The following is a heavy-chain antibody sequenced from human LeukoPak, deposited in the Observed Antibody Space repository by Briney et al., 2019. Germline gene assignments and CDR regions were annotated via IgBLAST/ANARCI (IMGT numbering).Heavy chain of an antibody. Sequence: GGSLRLSCAASGFTFSSYAMSWVRQAPGKGLEWVSAISGSGGSTYYADSVKGRFTISRDNSKNTLYLQMNSLRAEDTAVYYCAKDGFWSGYYRSFSYFDYWGQGTLVTVSS. J-gene: IGHJ4*02. CDR3: AKDGFWSGYYRSFSYFDY. D-gene: IGHD3-3*01. CDR1: GFTFSSYA. V-gene: IGHV3-23*01. CDR2: ISGSGGST.